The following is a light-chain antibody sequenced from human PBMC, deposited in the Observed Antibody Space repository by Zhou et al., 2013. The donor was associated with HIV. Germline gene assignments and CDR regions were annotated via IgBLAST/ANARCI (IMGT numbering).Light chain of an antibody. Sequence: QSALTQPPSASGSPGQSVTISCTGTSSDIGGYDFVSWYQQHPGKAPKLMIYEVNKRPSGVPDRFSGSKSANTASLTVSGLQAGDEADYYCSSYAGSNNVIFGGGTKXTV. CDR2: EVN. CDR1: SSDIGGYDF. J-gene: IGLJ2*01. V-gene: IGLV2-8*01. CDR3: SSYAGSNNVI.